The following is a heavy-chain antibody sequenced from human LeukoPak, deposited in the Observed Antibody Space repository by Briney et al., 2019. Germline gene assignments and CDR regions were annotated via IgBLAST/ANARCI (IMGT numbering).Heavy chain of an antibody. V-gene: IGHV3-20*04. CDR2: VNWNGGST. CDR3: AREGDYGDYLDY. CDR1: GFTFDDYG. Sequence: GGSLRLSCAASGFTFDDYGMSWVRQAPGKGLEWISGVNWNGGSTGYADSVKGRFTISRDNAKDSLYLQMNSLRAEDTAVYYCAREGDYGDYLDYWGQGTLATVSS. J-gene: IGHJ4*02. D-gene: IGHD4-17*01.